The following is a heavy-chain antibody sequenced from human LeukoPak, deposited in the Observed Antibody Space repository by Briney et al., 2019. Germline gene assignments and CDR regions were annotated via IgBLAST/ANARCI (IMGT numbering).Heavy chain of an antibody. Sequence: PGESLKISCKGSGYSFTSYWSSWVPQIPGKGREWMWRIDPIDSYTNYSPSFEGHVTISADKSISTAYLQWSGLKASDIATYYCARHYGAAGDFDYWGQGTVVTVSS. CDR3: ARHYGAAGDFDY. CDR1: GYSFTSYW. D-gene: IGHD6-13*01. CDR2: IDPIDSYT. J-gene: IGHJ4*02. V-gene: IGHV5-10-1*01.